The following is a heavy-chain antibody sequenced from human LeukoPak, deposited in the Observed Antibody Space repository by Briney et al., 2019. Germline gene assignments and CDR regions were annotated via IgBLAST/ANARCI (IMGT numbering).Heavy chain of an antibody. J-gene: IGHJ4*02. V-gene: IGHV4-31*03. CDR3: ARNLDAGQGYCSGGSCYYSDY. Sequence: SETLSLTCTVSGGSISSGGYYWRWIRQHPGKGLEWIGYIYYSGSTYYNPSLKSRVTISVDTSKNQFSLKLSSVTAADTAVYYCARNLDAGQGYCSGGSCYYSDYWGQGTLVTVSS. D-gene: IGHD2-15*01. CDR1: GGSISSGGYY. CDR2: IYYSGST.